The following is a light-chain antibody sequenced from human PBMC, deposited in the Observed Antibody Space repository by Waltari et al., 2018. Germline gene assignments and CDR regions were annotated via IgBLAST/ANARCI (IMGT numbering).Light chain of an antibody. CDR2: GAS. V-gene: IGKV3-15*01. CDR1: QSVSSN. CDR3: QQYNNWPPWT. J-gene: IGKJ1*01. Sequence: EVVMTQSPATLSVSPGERATLSCRASQSVSSNLAWYQHKPGQAPRLLIYGASTRATGTPARFSGSGSGTECTLTISSLQSEDFAAYYCQQYNNWPPWTFGQGTTVEIK.